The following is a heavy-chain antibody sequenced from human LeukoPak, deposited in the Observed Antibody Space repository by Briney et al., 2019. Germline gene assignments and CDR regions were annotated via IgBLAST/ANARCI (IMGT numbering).Heavy chain of an antibody. CDR2: ISSSSSTI. Sequence: GGSLRLSCAASGFTFSSYSINWVRQAPGKGLEWVSYISSSSSTIYYADPVKGRFTISRDNAKNSLYLQMNSLRDEDTAVYYCARGPMYSSRFAGDYWGQGTLVTVSS. D-gene: IGHD6-13*01. V-gene: IGHV3-48*02. CDR1: GFTFSSYS. CDR3: ARGPMYSSRFAGDY. J-gene: IGHJ4*02.